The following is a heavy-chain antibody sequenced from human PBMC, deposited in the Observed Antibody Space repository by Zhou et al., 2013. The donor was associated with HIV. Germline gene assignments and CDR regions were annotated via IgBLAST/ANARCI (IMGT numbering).Heavy chain of an antibody. Sequence: QVQLVQSGAEVKKPGASVKVSCKVSGYTLTELSMHWVRQAPGKGLEWMGGFDPEDGETIYAQKFQGRVTMTEDTSTDTAYMELSSLRSEDTAVYYCATDHPQNQWLANAFDIWGQGTMVTVSS. V-gene: IGHV1-24*01. CDR3: ATDHPQNQWLANAFDI. J-gene: IGHJ3*02. D-gene: IGHD6-19*01. CDR2: FDPEDGET. CDR1: GYTLTELS.